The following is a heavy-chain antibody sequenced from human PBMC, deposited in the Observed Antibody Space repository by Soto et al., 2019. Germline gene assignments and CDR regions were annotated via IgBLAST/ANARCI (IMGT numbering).Heavy chain of an antibody. Sequence: QLQLQQWGAGLLKPSETLSLTCAVYGGSFSGYYWSWIRQPPGKGLEWIGEINHSGSTNYNPSLKSRVTISVDTSKNQFSLKLSSVTAADTAVYYCARGTDVIYYYYGMDVWGQGTTVTVSS. CDR2: INHSGST. CDR1: GGSFSGYY. V-gene: IGHV4-34*01. D-gene: IGHD3-10*01. CDR3: ARGTDVIYYYYGMDV. J-gene: IGHJ6*02.